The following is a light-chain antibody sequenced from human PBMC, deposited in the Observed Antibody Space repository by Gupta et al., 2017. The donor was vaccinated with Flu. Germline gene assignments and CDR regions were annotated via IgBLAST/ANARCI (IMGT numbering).Light chain of an antibody. Sequence: IVLTQSPATLSLSPGERATLSCRASQSVSSYLAWYQQKPGQAPRLLIYDASNRATGVPARFSGSGSGTDFTLTISSREPEDFAVYYCQHRSNCPYTFGQGTKMEIK. CDR2: DAS. V-gene: IGKV3-11*01. CDR3: QHRSNCPYT. J-gene: IGKJ2*01. CDR1: QSVSSY.